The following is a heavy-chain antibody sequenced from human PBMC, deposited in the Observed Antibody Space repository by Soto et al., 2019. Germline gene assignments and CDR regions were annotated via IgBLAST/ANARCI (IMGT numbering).Heavy chain of an antibody. CDR1: GGSFSGYY. Sequence: SETLSLTCAVYGGSFSGYYWSWIRQPPGKGLEWIGEINHSGSTNYNPSLKSRVTISVDTSKNQFSLKLSSVTAADTAVYYCARAPDNWNKGYFDYWGQGTLVTVSS. J-gene: IGHJ4*02. V-gene: IGHV4-34*01. CDR2: INHSGST. D-gene: IGHD1-20*01. CDR3: ARAPDNWNKGYFDY.